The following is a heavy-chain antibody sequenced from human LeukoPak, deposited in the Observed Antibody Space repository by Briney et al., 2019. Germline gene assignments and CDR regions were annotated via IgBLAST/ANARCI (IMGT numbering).Heavy chain of an antibody. CDR1: GASINSYY. CDR2: IYSSGNT. CDR3: ARDIRGTYYYFDL. J-gene: IGHJ5*02. V-gene: IGHV4-4*07. D-gene: IGHD3-10*01. Sequence: SETLSLTCSVSGASINSYYWSWIRQPAGKGLEWIGRIYSSGNTQYNPSLKSRVTMSVDTSKNQFSLKLSSVTAADTAVYYCARDIRGTYYYFDLWGQGTRVTVSS.